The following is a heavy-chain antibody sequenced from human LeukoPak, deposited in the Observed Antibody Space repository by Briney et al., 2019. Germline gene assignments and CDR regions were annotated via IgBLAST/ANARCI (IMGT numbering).Heavy chain of an antibody. J-gene: IGHJ5*02. CDR1: GDSISSDY. CDR2: IYYSGTT. CDR3: ARVISCSFRFDP. V-gene: IGHV4-59*01. D-gene: IGHD2-8*01. Sequence: SETLSLTCTVSGDSISSDYWSWIRQPPGKGLDGMGFIYYSGTTNCNPSLKSRVTISVDTSKNQFSLKLSSVTAADTAVYYCARVISCSFRFDPWGQGTLVTVSS.